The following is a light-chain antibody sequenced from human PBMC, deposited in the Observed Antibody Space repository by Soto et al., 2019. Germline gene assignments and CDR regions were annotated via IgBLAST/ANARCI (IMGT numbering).Light chain of an antibody. J-gene: IGKJ1*01. V-gene: IGKV1-5*01. Sequence: DIPMTQSPSTLSASVGDRVTITCRASQSISGWLAWYQQKPGKAPKLLIYDASSLERVVPSRISGSGSGTEFTLTISSLQADDFATYYCQQYNDYPCTFGQGTKVEIK. CDR3: QQYNDYPCT. CDR1: QSISGW. CDR2: DAS.